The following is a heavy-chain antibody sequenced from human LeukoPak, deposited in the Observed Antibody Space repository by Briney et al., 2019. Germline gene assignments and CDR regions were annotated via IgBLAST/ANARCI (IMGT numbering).Heavy chain of an antibody. J-gene: IGHJ6*02. CDR3: ASCTMVRGVYYGMDV. V-gene: IGHV4-31*03. CDR1: GGSISSGGYY. CDR2: IYYSGST. D-gene: IGHD3-10*01. Sequence: SATLPLTCTVSGGSISSGGYYWSWIRQHPGKGLEWIGYIYYSGSTYYNPSLKSRVTISVDTSKNQFSLKLSSVTAADTAVYYCASCTMVRGVYYGMDVWGQGTTVTVSS.